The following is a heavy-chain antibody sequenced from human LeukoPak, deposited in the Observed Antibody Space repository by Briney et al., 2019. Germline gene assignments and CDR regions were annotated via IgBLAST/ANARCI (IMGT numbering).Heavy chain of an antibody. J-gene: IGHJ4*02. V-gene: IGHV4-4*07. D-gene: IGHD6-19*01. CDR2: IYTSVNP. CDR1: GGSISTYY. CDR3: ARLPSWYSSGWAPNGY. Sequence: KPSETLSLTCTVSGGSISTYYWSWIRQPAGKGLEWIGRIYTSVNPNYNPSLKSRVTMSVDTSKNQFSLKLTSVTAADTAVYYCARLPSWYSSGWAPNGYWGQGTLVTVSS.